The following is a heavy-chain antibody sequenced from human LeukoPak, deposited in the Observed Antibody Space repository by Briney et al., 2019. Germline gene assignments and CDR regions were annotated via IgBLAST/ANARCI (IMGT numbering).Heavy chain of an antibody. CDR1: GFTVSSNY. CDR2: IYSGGST. J-gene: IGHJ4*02. CDR3: ARGGYDSSGY. D-gene: IGHD3-22*01. V-gene: IGHV3-66*02. Sequence: PGGSLRFSCAASGFTVSSNYMSWVRQAPGKGLEWVSVIYSGGSTYYADSVKGRFTISRDNSKNTLYLQMNSLRAEDTAVYYCARGGYDSSGYWGQGTLVTVSS.